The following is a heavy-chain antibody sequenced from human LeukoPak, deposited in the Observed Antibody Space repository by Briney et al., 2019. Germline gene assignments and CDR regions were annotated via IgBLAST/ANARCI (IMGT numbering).Heavy chain of an antibody. CDR1: GDSISSGSFY. CDR3: ARGIQSWYFDL. D-gene: IGHD5-18*01. Sequence: SETLSLTCTVSGDSISSGSFYWGWIRQPPGKGLEWIGSIYYGGSTNYNPSLKSRVTISVDTSKNQFSLKLSSATAADTAVYYCARGIQSWYFDLWGRGTLVTVSS. V-gene: IGHV4-39*07. J-gene: IGHJ2*01. CDR2: IYYGGST.